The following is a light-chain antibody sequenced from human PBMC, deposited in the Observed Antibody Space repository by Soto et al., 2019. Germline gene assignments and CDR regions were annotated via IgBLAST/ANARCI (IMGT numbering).Light chain of an antibody. CDR3: CSYAGTYTFFV. V-gene: IGLV2-11*01. CDR1: SSDVGGYNY. Sequence: QSVLTQPRSVSGSPGQSVTISCSGSSSDVGGYNYVSWYQQQPGKAPKLLIYDVTIRTSGVSDRFSGSKSGNTASLTISDLQAEDAGDYYCCSYAGTYTFFVFGTGTKVTVL. J-gene: IGLJ1*01. CDR2: DVT.